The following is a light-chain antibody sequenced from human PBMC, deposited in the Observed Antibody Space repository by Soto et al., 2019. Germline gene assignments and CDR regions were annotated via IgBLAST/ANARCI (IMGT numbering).Light chain of an antibody. J-gene: IGKJ4*01. CDR1: QGISSW. CDR2: APS. CDR3: QQADTCPLT. Sequence: DTQMTQSPPSVSASVGDRVTITCRASQGISSWVAWYQQRPGKAPNVLVYAPSSLQSGVPSRFSGSGSGTEFTLTISILQPEDFATYYRQQADTCPLTLGGGTQVQIK. V-gene: IGKV1-12*01.